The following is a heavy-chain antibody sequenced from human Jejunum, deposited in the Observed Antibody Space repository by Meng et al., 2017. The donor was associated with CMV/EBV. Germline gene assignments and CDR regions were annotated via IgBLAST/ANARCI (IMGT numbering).Heavy chain of an antibody. Sequence: WSWIRQHPGKGLEWIGYIYYSGSTYYNPSLKSRVTISVDTSKNQFSLKLSSVTAADTAVYYCARETKGYCSSTSCSDYYYYYGTDVWGQGTTVTVS. J-gene: IGHJ6*02. CDR3: ARETKGYCSSTSCSDYYYYYGTDV. D-gene: IGHD2-2*01. CDR2: IYYSGST. V-gene: IGHV4-31*02.